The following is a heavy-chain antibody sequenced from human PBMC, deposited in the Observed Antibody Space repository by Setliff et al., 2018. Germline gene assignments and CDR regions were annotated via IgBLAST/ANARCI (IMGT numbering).Heavy chain of an antibody. J-gene: IGHJ4*02. Sequence: ASVKVSCKVSGYTLTELSMHWVRQAPGKGLEWMGGFDPEDGETIYAQKFQGRVTMTEDTSTDTAYMELSSLRSEDTAVYYCATADVIIAAAGNSKYILDYWGQGTLVT. CDR3: ATADVIIAAAGNSKYILDY. CDR2: FDPEDGET. V-gene: IGHV1-24*01. D-gene: IGHD6-13*01. CDR1: GYTLTELS.